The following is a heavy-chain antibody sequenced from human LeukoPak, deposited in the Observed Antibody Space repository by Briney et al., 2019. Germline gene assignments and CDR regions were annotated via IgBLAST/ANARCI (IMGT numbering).Heavy chain of an antibody. CDR2: IYYSGGT. CDR3: ARRPRSYSSGWYDY. V-gene: IGHV4-59*08. Sequence: SETLSLTCNVTGGSIHSYYWTWIRQPPGKGLEWIGYIYYSGGTNYNPSLKSRVSISLDTSMNQFSLELTSVTAADTAVYYCARRPRSYSSGWYDYWDQGTLVTVSS. CDR1: GGSIHSYY. D-gene: IGHD6-19*01. J-gene: IGHJ4*02.